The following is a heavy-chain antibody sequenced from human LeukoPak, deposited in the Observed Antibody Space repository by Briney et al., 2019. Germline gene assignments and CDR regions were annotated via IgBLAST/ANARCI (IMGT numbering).Heavy chain of an antibody. D-gene: IGHD2-15*01. J-gene: IGHJ4*02. CDR2: INAGNGNT. V-gene: IGHV1-3*01. Sequence: ASVKVSCKASGYTFTSYAMHWVRQAPGQRLEWMGWINAGNGNTKYSQKFQGRVTITRDTSASTAYMELSSLRSEDTAVYYCARDGCSGGSCYYYFDYWGQGTLVTVSS. CDR3: ARDGCSGGSCYYYFDY. CDR1: GYTFTSYA.